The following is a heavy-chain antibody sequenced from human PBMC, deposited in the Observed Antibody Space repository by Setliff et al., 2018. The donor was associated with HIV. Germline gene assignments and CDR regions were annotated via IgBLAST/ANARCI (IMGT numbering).Heavy chain of an antibody. V-gene: IGHV4-59*08. D-gene: IGHD4-17*01. J-gene: IGHJ5*02. CDR2: IYYSGST. CDR3: AKYDFGVSRLRNWFDP. CDR1: GGSISTYS. Sequence: LSLTCTVSGGSISTYSWSWIRQSPGKGLEWIGDIYYSGSTNYNPSLESRVAIAVDTSKNQFSLKVNSVTAADTAVHYCAKYDFGVSRLRNWFDPWGQGTLVTVSS.